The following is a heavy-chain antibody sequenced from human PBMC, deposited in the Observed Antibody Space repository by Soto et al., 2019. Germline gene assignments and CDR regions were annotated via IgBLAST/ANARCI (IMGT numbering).Heavy chain of an antibody. V-gene: IGHV4-31*03. Sequence: HVQLQESGPGLVKPSQTLSRPCTVTGGSISSRGYYWSWIRQHPEKGMGWIGYLYYSGSTYYNPALTSRVIISVATSRNTCFLKLCTVSAADTAVYYCVRGGGAYCSGGSCYLYYYSRDVWGNGTTVTVSS. CDR3: VRGGGAYCSGGSCYLYYYSRDV. J-gene: IGHJ6*04. D-gene: IGHD2-15*01. CDR1: GGSISSRGYY. CDR2: LYYSGST.